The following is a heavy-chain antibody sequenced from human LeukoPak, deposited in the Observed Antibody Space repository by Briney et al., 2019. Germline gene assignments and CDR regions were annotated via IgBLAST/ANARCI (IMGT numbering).Heavy chain of an antibody. D-gene: IGHD3-22*01. CDR2: IYPGDSDT. V-gene: IGHV5-51*01. CDR3: ARGLSSHSSGYYYFDY. CDR1: GYSFTSYW. Sequence: GESLKISCKGSGYSFTSYWIGWVRQMPGKGLEWMGIIYPGDSDTRYSPSFQGPVTISADKSISTAYLQWSSLKASDTAMYYCARGLSSHSSGYYYFDYWGQGTLVTVSS. J-gene: IGHJ4*02.